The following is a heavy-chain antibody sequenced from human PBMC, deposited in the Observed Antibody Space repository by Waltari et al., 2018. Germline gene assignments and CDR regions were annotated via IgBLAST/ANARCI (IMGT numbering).Heavy chain of an antibody. CDR2: IYPGDSDT. J-gene: IGHJ3*02. Sequence: EVQLVQSGAEVKKPGESLTISCKGSGYSFTSYWIGWVRQMPGKGLGWLGIIYPGDSDTRYSPSFQGQVTISADKSISTAYLQWSSLKASDTAMYYCARHAPRSITMVRGVITPADDAFDIWGQGTMVTVSS. CDR1: GYSFTSYW. CDR3: ARHAPRSITMVRGVITPADDAFDI. V-gene: IGHV5-51*01. D-gene: IGHD3-10*01.